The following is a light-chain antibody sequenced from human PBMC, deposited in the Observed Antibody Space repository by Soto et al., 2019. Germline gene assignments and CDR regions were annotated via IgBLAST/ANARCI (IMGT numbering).Light chain of an antibody. J-gene: IGLJ1*01. CDR3: QSYDSSLSGYV. Sequence: QSVLTQPPSVSGAPGQRATISCTGSSSNIGAGYDVHWYQQLPGTAPKPLIYNNNNRPSGVPDRFSGSKSGTSASLAITGLQAEDEADYYCQSYDSSLSGYVFGTGTKVTLL. CDR1: SSNIGAGYD. V-gene: IGLV1-40*01. CDR2: NNN.